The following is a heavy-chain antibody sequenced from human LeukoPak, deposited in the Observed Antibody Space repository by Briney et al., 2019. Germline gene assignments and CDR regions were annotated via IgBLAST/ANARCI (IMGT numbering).Heavy chain of an antibody. CDR1: GYTFTGYY. CDR3: ARVAYYYDSSGSLGFDY. Sequence: AASVKVSCKASGYTFTGYYMHWVRQAPGQRLEWMGWINPNSGGTNYAQKFQGRVTMTRDTSISTAYMELSRLRSDDTAVYYCARVAYYYDSSGSLGFDYWGQGTLVTVSS. J-gene: IGHJ4*02. D-gene: IGHD3-22*01. CDR2: INPNSGGT. V-gene: IGHV1-2*02.